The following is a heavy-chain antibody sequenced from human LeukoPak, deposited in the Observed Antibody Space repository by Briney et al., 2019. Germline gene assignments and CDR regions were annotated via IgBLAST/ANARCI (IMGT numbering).Heavy chain of an antibody. J-gene: IGHJ3*02. D-gene: IGHD6-25*01. Sequence: GGALRLSCAASGFTFSSYWMHWVRQAPGKGLVWVSRINSDGSSTSYADSVKGRFTISRDNAKNTLYLQMNSLRAEDTAVYYCARRSAAKDAFDIWGQGTMVTVSS. CDR3: ARRSAAKDAFDI. CDR2: INSDGSST. CDR1: GFTFSSYW. V-gene: IGHV3-74*01.